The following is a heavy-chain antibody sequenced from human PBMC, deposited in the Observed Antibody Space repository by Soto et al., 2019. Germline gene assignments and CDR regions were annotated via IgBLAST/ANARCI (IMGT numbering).Heavy chain of an antibody. V-gene: IGHV4-30-2*01. CDR1: GVSITTNGYS. Sequence: TLSLTCAVSGVSITTNGYSWSWIRQPPGKGLEWIGYIYPSGTIFYNPSLNSRVTISADTSNNQFSLKLTSVTAADTAVYFCATYTAFAKYYFDYWGRGTLVTRLL. D-gene: IGHD3-16*01. CDR3: ATYTAFAKYYFDY. CDR2: IYPSGTI. J-gene: IGHJ4*02.